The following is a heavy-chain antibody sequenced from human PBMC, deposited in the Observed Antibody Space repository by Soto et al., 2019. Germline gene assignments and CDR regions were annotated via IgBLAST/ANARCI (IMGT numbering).Heavy chain of an antibody. J-gene: IGHJ6*02. CDR2: IIPIFGTA. CDR1: GGTFSSYA. Sequence: QVPLVQSGAEVKKPGSSVKVSCKASGGTFSSYAISWVRQAPGQGLEWMGGIIPIFGTANYAQKFQGRVTITADESTSTAYMELSSLRSEDTAVYYCARVPEDSSWYGRGYYYYGMDVWGQGTTVTVSS. V-gene: IGHV1-69*01. D-gene: IGHD6-13*01. CDR3: ARVPEDSSWYGRGYYYYGMDV.